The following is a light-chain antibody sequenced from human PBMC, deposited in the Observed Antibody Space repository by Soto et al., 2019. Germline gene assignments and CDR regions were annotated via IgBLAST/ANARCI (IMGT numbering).Light chain of an antibody. CDR2: EVS. V-gene: IGLV2-14*01. CDR3: SSYTSSSTLVV. Sequence: QSALTQAASVSGSPGQPITISCTGTSSDVGAYNYVSWYQQHPGKAPKLMIYEVSNRPSGVSNRFSGSKSGNTASLTISGLQAEDEADYYCSSYTSSSTLVVFGGGTKLTVL. J-gene: IGLJ2*01. CDR1: SSDVGAYNY.